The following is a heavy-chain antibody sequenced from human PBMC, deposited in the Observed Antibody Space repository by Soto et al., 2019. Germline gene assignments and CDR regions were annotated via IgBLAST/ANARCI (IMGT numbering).Heavy chain of an antibody. D-gene: IGHD3-10*01. CDR1: GFTFRNFC. CDR2: ISYDGSNK. Sequence: GGSLRLSCAASGFTFRNFCGHWVRQAPGKGLEWVAVISYDGSNKYYADSVKGRFTISRDNSKNTLYLQMNSLRAEDTAVYYCARDSMGYYRSGSGYYGMDVRGQGTTVTVS. CDR3: ARDSMGYYRSGSGYYGMDV. V-gene: IGHV3-30*03. J-gene: IGHJ6*02.